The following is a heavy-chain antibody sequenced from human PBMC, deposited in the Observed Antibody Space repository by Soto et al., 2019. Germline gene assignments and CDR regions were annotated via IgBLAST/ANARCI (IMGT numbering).Heavy chain of an antibody. CDR2: IDPSDSYT. Sequence: PGESLKISCNGSGYSFTSYWITWVRQMPGKGLEWMGRIDPSDSYTNYSPSFQGHVTISADKSISTAYLQWSSLKASDTAMYYCASSGQHSKYYYYGMDVWGQGTTVTVSS. CDR1: GYSFTSYW. D-gene: IGHD6-13*01. J-gene: IGHJ6*02. V-gene: IGHV5-10-1*01. CDR3: ASSGQHSKYYYYGMDV.